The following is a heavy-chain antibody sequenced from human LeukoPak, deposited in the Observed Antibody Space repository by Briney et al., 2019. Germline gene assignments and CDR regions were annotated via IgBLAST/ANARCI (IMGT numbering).Heavy chain of an antibody. V-gene: IGHV3-21*01. CDR3: ARAGSYSSRWSGLLY. CDR1: GFTFSSYS. J-gene: IGHJ4*02. D-gene: IGHD6-13*01. Sequence: KSGGSLRLSCAASGFTFSSYSMNWVRQAPGKGLEWVSSISSSSSYIYYADSVKGRFTISRDNAKNSLYLQMNSLRAEDTAVYYCARAGSYSSRWSGLLYWGQGNLVTVSS. CDR2: ISSSSSYI.